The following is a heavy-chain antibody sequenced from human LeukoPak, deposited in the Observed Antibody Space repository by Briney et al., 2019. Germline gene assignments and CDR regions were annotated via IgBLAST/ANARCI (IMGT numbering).Heavy chain of an antibody. Sequence: ASVKVSCKASGGTFSSYAISWVRQAPGQGLEWMGGIIPIFGTANYAQKFQGSVTITTDESTSTAYMELSSLRSEDTAVYYCARDQHYDFWSGYSVDWGQGTLVTVSS. J-gene: IGHJ4*02. CDR1: GGTFSSYA. CDR3: ARDQHYDFWSGYSVD. D-gene: IGHD3-3*01. V-gene: IGHV1-69*05. CDR2: IIPIFGTA.